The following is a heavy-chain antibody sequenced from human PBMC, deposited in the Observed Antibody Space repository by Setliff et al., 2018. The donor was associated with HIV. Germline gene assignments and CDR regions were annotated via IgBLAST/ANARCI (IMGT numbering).Heavy chain of an antibody. D-gene: IGHD3-10*01. CDR3: ARDLGGITMVRGI. J-gene: IGHJ4*02. Sequence: SETLSLTCTVSGGSISSGSYYWSWIRQPAGKGLEWIGHIYTSGSTNYNPSLKSRVTISVDKSKNQFSLKLSSVTAADTAVYYCARDLGGITMVRGIWGQGTQVTVSS. V-gene: IGHV4-61*09. CDR2: IYTSGST. CDR1: GGSISSGSYY.